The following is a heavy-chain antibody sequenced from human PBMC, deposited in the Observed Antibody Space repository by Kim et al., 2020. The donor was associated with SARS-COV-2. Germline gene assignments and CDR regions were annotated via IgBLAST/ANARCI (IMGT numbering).Heavy chain of an antibody. J-gene: IGHJ4*02. Sequence: GESLKISCKGYGYRFPTYWIGWVRQVPGKGLEWMGIITPADSNATYSPSFQGQVPFSADKSITTAYLQWSSLKASDTAMYYCARRKYYADGDFYGNYFDHWGQGTLVTVSS. D-gene: IGHD2-21*01. CDR1: GYRFPTYW. CDR3: ARRKYYADGDFYGNYFDH. CDR2: ITPADSNA. V-gene: IGHV5-51*01.